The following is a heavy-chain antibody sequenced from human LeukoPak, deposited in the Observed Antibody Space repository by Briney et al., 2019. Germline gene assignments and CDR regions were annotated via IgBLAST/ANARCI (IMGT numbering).Heavy chain of an antibody. V-gene: IGHV3-30*02. J-gene: IGHJ3*02. CDR3: AKGTIVVVPAAISDI. D-gene: IGHD2-2*01. CDR2: IRYDGSNK. CDR1: GFTFSSYG. Sequence: PGGSLRLSCAASGFTFSSYGMHWVRQAPGKGLEWVAFIRYDGSNKYYADSVKGRFTISRDNSKNTLYLQMNSLRAEDTAVYYCAKGTIVVVPAAISDIWGQGTMVTVSS.